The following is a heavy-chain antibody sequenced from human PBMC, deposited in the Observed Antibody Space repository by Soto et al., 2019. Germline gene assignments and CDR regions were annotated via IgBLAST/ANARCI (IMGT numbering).Heavy chain of an antibody. D-gene: IGHD3-10*01. V-gene: IGHV1-69*08. Sequence: QVQLVQSGAEVTKPGSSVKVSCKASGGTFSSYTISWVRQAPGQGLEWMGRIIPILGIANYAQKFQGRVTSTADKSTSTAYMKLSSLRAEDTAVYYGARDTVRQLGELVEYGMDVWGQGTTVTVSS. CDR2: IIPILGIA. CDR3: ARDTVRQLGELVEYGMDV. CDR1: GGTFSSYT. J-gene: IGHJ6*02.